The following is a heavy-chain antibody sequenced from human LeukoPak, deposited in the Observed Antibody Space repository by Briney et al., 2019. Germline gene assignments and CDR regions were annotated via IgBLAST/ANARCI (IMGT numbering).Heavy chain of an antibody. J-gene: IGHJ5*02. CDR3: ARQVDCSGGSRYPINHNWFDP. D-gene: IGHD2-15*01. Sequence: SETLSLTCTVSGGSISSSSYYWGWIRQPPGKGLEWIGRIYYSGSTYYNPSLKSRVTISVDTSKNQFSLKLSSVTAADTAVYYCARQVDCSGGSRYPINHNWFDPWGQGTLVTVSS. CDR1: GGSISSSSYY. V-gene: IGHV4-39*01. CDR2: IYYSGST.